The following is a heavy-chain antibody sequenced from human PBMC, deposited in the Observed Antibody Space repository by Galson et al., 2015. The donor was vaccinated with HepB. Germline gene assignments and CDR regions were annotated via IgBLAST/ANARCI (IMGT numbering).Heavy chain of an antibody. D-gene: IGHD2/OR15-2a*01. CDR3: AKGSPTSFYHYYMDV. V-gene: IGHV3-23*01. Sequence: SLRLSCAASGLTLETYDISWVRQAPGRGLQWVSAISENDISTHYADPVKGRFTISRQKPKNMVFLQMNRLKVEDTAVYYCAKGSPTSFYHYYMDVWGKGTTVTVSS. CDR2: ISENDIST. CDR1: GLTLETYD. J-gene: IGHJ6*03.